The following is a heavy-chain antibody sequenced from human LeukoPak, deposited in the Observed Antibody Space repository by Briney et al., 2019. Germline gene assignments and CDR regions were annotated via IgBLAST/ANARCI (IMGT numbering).Heavy chain of an antibody. V-gene: IGHV1-69*05. CDR3: ATYSGYIPRY. J-gene: IGHJ4*02. Sequence: GASVTVSCKASGGTFSSYAISWVRQAPGQGLEWMGGIIPIFGTANYAQKFQGRVTITTDESTSTAYMELSSLRSEDTAVYYCATYSGYIPRYWGQGTLVTVSS. D-gene: IGHD5-12*01. CDR2: IIPIFGTA. CDR1: GGTFSSYA.